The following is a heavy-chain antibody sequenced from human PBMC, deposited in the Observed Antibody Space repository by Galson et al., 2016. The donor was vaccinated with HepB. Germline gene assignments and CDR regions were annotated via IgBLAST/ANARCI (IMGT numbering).Heavy chain of an antibody. CDR1: SFIFTDYG. CDR2: IWFDGTNE. CDR3: TGTDSSTWDGYFDY. Sequence: SLRLSCAASSFIFTDYGMHWVRQAPGKGLEWVAAIWFDGTNEIYADSVKGRFTISRDNSKNAIYLQMNSLRTEDTAVYYCTGTDSSTWDGYFDYWGQGTLVTVSS. J-gene: IGHJ4*02. V-gene: IGHV3-33*01. D-gene: IGHD6-13*01.